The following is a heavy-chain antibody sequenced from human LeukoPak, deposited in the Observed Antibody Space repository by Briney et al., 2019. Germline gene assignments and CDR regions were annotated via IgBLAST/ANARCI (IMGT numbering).Heavy chain of an antibody. CDR1: GGTFSSYA. Sequence: SVKVSCKASGGTFSSYAISWVRQAPGQGLEWMGGIIPIFGTANYAQKFQGRVTITADESTSTAYMELSSLRSEDTAVYYCARGAILYYYDGSGYFGVPGAFDIWGQGTMVTVSS. CDR3: ARGAILYYYDGSGYFGVPGAFDI. CDR2: IIPIFGTA. D-gene: IGHD3-22*01. V-gene: IGHV1-69*13. J-gene: IGHJ3*02.